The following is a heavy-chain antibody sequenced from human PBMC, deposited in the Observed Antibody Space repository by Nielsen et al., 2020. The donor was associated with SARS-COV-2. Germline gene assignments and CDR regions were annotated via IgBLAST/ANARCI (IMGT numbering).Heavy chain of an antibody. CDR2: IYNSGKT. V-gene: IGHV4-30-4*01. J-gene: IGHJ4*02. D-gene: IGHD1-26*01. CDR1: GGSIRGYDYY. CDR3: ARLGGSYSYFFDY. Sequence: SETLSLTCTVSGGSIRGYDYYWSWIRQSPEKGLEWIGYIYNSGKTYYNPSLKSRIAMSVDTSKNHFSLRLSSVTAADTAVYYCARLGGSYSYFFDYWGQGTRVTVPS.